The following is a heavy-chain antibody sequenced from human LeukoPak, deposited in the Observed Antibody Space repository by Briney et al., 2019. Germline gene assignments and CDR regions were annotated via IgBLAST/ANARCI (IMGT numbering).Heavy chain of an antibody. V-gene: IGHV3-7*01. J-gene: IGHJ4*02. CDR2: IKQDGSEK. CDR3: ASRNYYDTSGYYIPYFDY. D-gene: IGHD3-22*01. CDR1: GFTFSNYW. Sequence: GGSLRLSCAASGFTFSNYWMSWGRQAPGKGQEWVANIKQDGSEKYYVDSVKGRFTISRDNAKNSLYLEMNSLRDEDTAVYYCASRNYYDTSGYYIPYFDYWGQGSLVTVSS.